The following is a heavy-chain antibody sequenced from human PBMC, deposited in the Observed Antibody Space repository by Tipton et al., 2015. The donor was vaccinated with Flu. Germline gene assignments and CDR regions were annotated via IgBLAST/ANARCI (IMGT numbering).Heavy chain of an antibody. CDR3: ARYGYCSSTSCYSWFDP. J-gene: IGHJ5*02. Sequence: LRLSCTVYGGSFSGYYWSWIRQPPGKGLEWIGEINHSGSTNYNPSLKSRVTISVDTSKNQFSLKLSSVTAADTAVYYCARYGYCSSTSCYSWFDPWGQGTLVTVSS. CDR2: INHSGST. CDR1: GGSFSGYY. D-gene: IGHD2-2*02. V-gene: IGHV4-34*01.